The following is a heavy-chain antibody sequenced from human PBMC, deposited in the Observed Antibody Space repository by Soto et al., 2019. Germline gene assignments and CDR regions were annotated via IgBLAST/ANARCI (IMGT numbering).Heavy chain of an antibody. CDR1: GYTFTSYA. D-gene: IGHD6-19*01. V-gene: IGHV1-3*01. Sequence: GASVKVSCKASGYTFTSYAMHWVRQAPGQRLEWMGWINAGNGNTKYSQKFQGRVTITRDTSASTAYMELSSLRSEDTAVYYCARLESLAGTLFNWGQGTLVTVSS. CDR3: ARLESLAGTLFN. CDR2: INAGNGNT. J-gene: IGHJ4*02.